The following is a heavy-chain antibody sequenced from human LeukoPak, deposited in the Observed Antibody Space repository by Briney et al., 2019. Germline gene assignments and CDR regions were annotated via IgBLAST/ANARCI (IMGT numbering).Heavy chain of an antibody. CDR1: GYTFTGSY. V-gene: IGHV1-2*02. CDR2: INPNSGGT. J-gene: IGHJ4*02. D-gene: IGHD6-19*01. Sequence: ASVKVSCKASGYTFTGSYMHWVRQAPGQGLEWMGWINPNSGGTNYAQKFQGRVTMTRDTSISTAYMELSRLRSDDTAVYYCARQIAVAGGLAGDYWGQGTLVTVSS. CDR3: ARQIAVAGGLAGDY.